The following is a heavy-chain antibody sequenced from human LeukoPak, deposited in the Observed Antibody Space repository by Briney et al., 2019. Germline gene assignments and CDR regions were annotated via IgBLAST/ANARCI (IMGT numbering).Heavy chain of an antibody. D-gene: IGHD2-15*01. CDR1: GYTFKNYG. V-gene: IGHV1-18*01. CDR2: ITPFNGNR. J-gene: IGHJ4*02. CDR3: ARDDCSGGTCSVAFDF. Sequence: ASVKVCCKASGYTFKNYGISWVRLAPGVGLEWLGWITPFNGNRIYAWKFQDRVTMNTDTSTNSADLELRGLTSDDTAIYYCARDDCSGGTCSVAFDFWGQGTHVTVST.